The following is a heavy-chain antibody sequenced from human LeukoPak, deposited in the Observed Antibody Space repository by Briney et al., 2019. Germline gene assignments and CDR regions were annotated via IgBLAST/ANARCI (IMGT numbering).Heavy chain of an antibody. D-gene: IGHD3-9*01. CDR2: ISAYNGNT. CDR3: ARPANMHLDWFMDY. Sequence: ASVKVSCKASGYTFTTYGIFWVRQAPGQGLEWMGWISAYNGNTNYAQKLQGRVSMTTDTTTATAYMELRSLTSDDTAVYYCARPANMHLDWFMDYWGQGTLVTVSS. J-gene: IGHJ4*02. CDR1: GYTFTTYG. V-gene: IGHV1-18*01.